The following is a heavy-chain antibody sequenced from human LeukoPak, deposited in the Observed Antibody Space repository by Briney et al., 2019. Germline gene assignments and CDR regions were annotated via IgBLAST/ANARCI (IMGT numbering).Heavy chain of an antibody. CDR1: GGSFSGYY. CDR2: INHSGST. CDR3: ASRYDYVWGNPLRY. Sequence: PSETLSLTCAVYGGSFSGYYWSWIRQPPGKGLEWIGEINHSGSTNYNPSLKSRATISVDTSKNQFSLKLSSVTAADTAVYYCASRYDYVWGNPLRYWGQGTLVTVSS. V-gene: IGHV4-34*01. J-gene: IGHJ4*02. D-gene: IGHD3-16*01.